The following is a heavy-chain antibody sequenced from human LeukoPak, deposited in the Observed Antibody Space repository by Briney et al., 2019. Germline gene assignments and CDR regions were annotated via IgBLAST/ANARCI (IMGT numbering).Heavy chain of an antibody. D-gene: IGHD2-8*02. CDR2: ISSNGGST. CDR3: ARERGTGAYFDY. J-gene: IGHJ4*02. Sequence: GGSLRLSCAASGFTFSSYAMHWVRQAPGKGLEYVSAISSNGGSTYYANSVKGRFTISRDNSKNTLYLQMGSLRAEDMAVYYCARERGTGAYFDYWGQGTLVTVSS. CDR1: GFTFSSYA. V-gene: IGHV3-64*01.